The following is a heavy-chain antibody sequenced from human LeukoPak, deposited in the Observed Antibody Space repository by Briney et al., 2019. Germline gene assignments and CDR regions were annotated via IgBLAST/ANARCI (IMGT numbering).Heavy chain of an antibody. J-gene: IGHJ4*02. CDR3: AKDNIRIVVAGTIDY. D-gene: IGHD6-19*01. Sequence: GGSLRLSFAASGFTFDEYAMHWVRQAPGKGLEWVSGMSWNSGSKVYAGSVKGRFTISRDNAKNSLYLQMNSLRSEDTALYYCAKDNIRIVVAGTIDYWGQGTLVTVSS. V-gene: IGHV3-9*01. CDR1: GFTFDEYA. CDR2: MSWNSGSK.